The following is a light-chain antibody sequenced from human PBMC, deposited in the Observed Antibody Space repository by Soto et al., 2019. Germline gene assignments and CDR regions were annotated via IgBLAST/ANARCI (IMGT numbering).Light chain of an antibody. CDR3: LQDFSFPLT. CDR1: QGIRND. Sequence: GARVTITCRASQGIRNDLAWYQRKPGKAPKLLIYTASSLQNGVPPRFSGSGSDTVFTLTIDSLQPEDFATYYCLQDFSFPLTFGGGTKVDIK. V-gene: IGKV1-6*01. CDR2: TAS. J-gene: IGKJ4*01.